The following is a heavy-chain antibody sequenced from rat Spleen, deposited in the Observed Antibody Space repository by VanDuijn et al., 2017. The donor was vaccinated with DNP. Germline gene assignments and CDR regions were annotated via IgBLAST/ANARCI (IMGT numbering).Heavy chain of an antibody. V-gene: IGHV4-2*01. J-gene: IGHJ3*01. D-gene: IGHD5-1*01. CDR3: TSRGTGSDNWFAY. Sequence: EVKLVASGGGLVQPGRSLKLSCAPSGFNFNDYWMGWVRQAPGKGLEWIGEINKDSSTMNYTPSLKDKFTISRDNAQNTLYLQMSKLGSEDTAIYYCTSRGTGSDNWFAYWGQGTLVTVSS. CDR2: INKDSSTM. CDR1: GFNFNDYW.